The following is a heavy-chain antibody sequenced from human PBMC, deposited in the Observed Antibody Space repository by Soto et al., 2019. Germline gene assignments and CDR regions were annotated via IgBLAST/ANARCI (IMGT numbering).Heavy chain of an antibody. J-gene: IGHJ5*02. CDR3: ARGGDIVLVPSAISWFDP. Sequence: QVQLVQSGAEVKKPGSSVKVSCKASGGSFSSYAISWVRQSPGQGLEWMGVIIPIFGTANYAQKCQGRVTITPAESKSTAYMELSSLTSEDTAVYYCARGGDIVLVPSAISWFDPWGQGTLVTVSS. CDR1: GGSFSSYA. V-gene: IGHV1-69*05. D-gene: IGHD2-2*01. CDR2: IIPIFGTA.